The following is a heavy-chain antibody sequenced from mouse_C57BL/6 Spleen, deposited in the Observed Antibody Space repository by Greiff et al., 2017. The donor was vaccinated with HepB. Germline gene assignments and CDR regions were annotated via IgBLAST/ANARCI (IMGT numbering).Heavy chain of an antibody. D-gene: IGHD3-1*01. V-gene: IGHV5-4*01. Sequence: EVQLQESGGGLVKPGGSLKLSCAASGFTFSSYAMSWVRQTPEKRLEWVATISDGGSYTYYPDNVKGRFTISRDNAKNNLYLQMSHLKSEDTAMYYCARESPGWFAYWGQGTLVTVSA. CDR2: ISDGGSYT. J-gene: IGHJ3*01. CDR1: GFTFSSYA. CDR3: ARESPGWFAY.